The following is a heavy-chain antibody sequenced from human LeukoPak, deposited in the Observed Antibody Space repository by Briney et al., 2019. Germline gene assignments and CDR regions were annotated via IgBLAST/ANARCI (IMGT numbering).Heavy chain of an antibody. J-gene: IGHJ4*02. Sequence: ASVKVSCKASGAPFSSYALSWVRQAPGQGLEWMGGIIPFFNTANYAQKFQGRVTITADESTSTAYMELSSLRSEDTAVYYCARLGILSGRPDYWGQGTLVTVSS. V-gene: IGHV1-69*13. D-gene: IGHD3-10*01. CDR3: ARLGILSGRPDY. CDR1: GAPFSSYA. CDR2: IIPFFNTA.